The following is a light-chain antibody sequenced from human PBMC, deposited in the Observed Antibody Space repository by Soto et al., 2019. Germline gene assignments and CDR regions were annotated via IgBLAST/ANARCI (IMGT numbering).Light chain of an antibody. CDR2: EVS. Sequence: QSALTQPASVSGSPGQSITISCTGTSSDVGGYDYVSWYQLHPGKAPKLMIFEVSNRPSGVSNRFSGSKSGNTASLTISGLQAEDEAEYYCCSYAGSRTHVLFGGGTKLTVL. CDR3: CSYAGSRTHVL. CDR1: SSDVGGYDY. V-gene: IGLV2-14*01. J-gene: IGLJ2*01.